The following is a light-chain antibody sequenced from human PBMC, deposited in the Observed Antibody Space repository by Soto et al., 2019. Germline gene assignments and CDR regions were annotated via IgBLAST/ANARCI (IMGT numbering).Light chain of an antibody. CDR2: GAS. Sequence: IVMTQSPATLSVSPGERANLSCRASQSVGTKLAWYQQTPGQAPRLLIYGASNRATGVPARISGRGSGTDFSLTINSLEREDFAVYYCHQRRNLLTFGGGTKVDIK. J-gene: IGKJ4*01. V-gene: IGKV3-11*01. CDR1: QSVGTK. CDR3: HQRRNLLT.